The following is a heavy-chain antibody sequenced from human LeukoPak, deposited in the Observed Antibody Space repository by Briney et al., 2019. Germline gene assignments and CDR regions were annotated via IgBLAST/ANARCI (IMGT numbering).Heavy chain of an antibody. D-gene: IGHD2-8*01. CDR2: ISYDGSNK. J-gene: IGHJ4*02. V-gene: IGHV3-30-3*01. CDR3: ARDNDYGDF. Sequence: GGSLRLSCAASGFTFSSYAMHWVRQAPGKGLEWVAVISYDGSNKYYADSVKGRFTISRDNSKNTLYLQMNSLRAEDTAVYYCARDNDYGDFWGQGTLVTVSS. CDR1: GFTFSSYA.